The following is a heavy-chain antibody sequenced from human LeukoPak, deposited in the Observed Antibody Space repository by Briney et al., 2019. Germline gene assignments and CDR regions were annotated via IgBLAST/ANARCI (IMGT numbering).Heavy chain of an antibody. D-gene: IGHD4-17*01. J-gene: IGHJ4*02. CDR1: GFTFDDYA. CDR2: ISWDGGST. V-gene: IGHV3-43D*03. CDR3: AKDIFATVTTYYFDY. Sequence: PGGSLRLSCAASGFTFDDYAMHWVRQAPGKGLEWVSLISWDGGSTYYADSVKGRFTISRDNSKNSLYLQMNSLRAEDTALCYCAKDIFATVTTYYFDYWGQGTLVTVSS.